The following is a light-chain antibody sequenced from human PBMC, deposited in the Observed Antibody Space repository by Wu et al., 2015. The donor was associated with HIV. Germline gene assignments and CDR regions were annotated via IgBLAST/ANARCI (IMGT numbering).Light chain of an antibody. CDR3: QQYNRYSWT. CDR2: DAS. Sequence: EIVLTQSPATLSLSPGERATLSCRASQSVGAYLAWFQQKPGQAPRLLIYDASTRAAGIPARFSGSGTGTDFTLTISSLEPEDFATYYCQQYNRYSWTFGQGTKVEIK. CDR1: QSVGAY. V-gene: IGKV3-11*01. J-gene: IGKJ1*01.